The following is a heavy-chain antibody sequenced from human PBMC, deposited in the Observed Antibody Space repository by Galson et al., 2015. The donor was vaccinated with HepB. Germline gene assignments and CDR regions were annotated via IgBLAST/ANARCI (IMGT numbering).Heavy chain of an antibody. CDR1: GFSLSTSGMC. CDR2: IDWDDDK. D-gene: IGHD1-26*01. V-gene: IGHV2-70*11. Sequence: PALVKPTQTLTLTCTFSGFSLSTSGMCVSWIHQPPGKALEWLARIDWDDDKYYSTSLKTRLTISKDTSKNQVVLTMTNMDPVNTATYYCARIRSIVGATTPFDYWGQGTLVTVSS. CDR3: ARIRSIVGATTPFDY. J-gene: IGHJ4*02.